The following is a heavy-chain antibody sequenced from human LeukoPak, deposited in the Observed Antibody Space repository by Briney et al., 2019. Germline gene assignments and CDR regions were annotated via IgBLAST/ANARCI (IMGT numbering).Heavy chain of an antibody. Sequence: PGGSLRLSCAASGFTFSSYAMHWVRQAPGKGLEWVAVISYDGSNKYYADSVKGRFTISRDNPKNTLYLQMNSLRAEDTAVYYCARSMRLFSYWGQGTLVTVSS. J-gene: IGHJ4*02. CDR1: GFTFSSYA. CDR2: ISYDGSNK. D-gene: IGHD3-22*01. V-gene: IGHV3-30-3*01. CDR3: ARSMRLFSY.